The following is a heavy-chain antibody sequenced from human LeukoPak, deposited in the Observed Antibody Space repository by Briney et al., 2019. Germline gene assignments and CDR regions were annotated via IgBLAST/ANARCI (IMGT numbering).Heavy chain of an antibody. CDR2: ISGSGGST. CDR3: AKTRPLDSSSWSHGDY. V-gene: IGHV3-23*01. J-gene: IGHJ4*02. Sequence: GGSLRLSCAASGFTFSSYAMTWVRQAPGKGLEWVSAISGSGGSTYYADSVKGRFTISRDNSKNTLYLQMNSLRAEDTAVYYCAKTRPLDSSSWSHGDYWGQGTLVTVSS. CDR1: GFTFSSYA. D-gene: IGHD6-13*01.